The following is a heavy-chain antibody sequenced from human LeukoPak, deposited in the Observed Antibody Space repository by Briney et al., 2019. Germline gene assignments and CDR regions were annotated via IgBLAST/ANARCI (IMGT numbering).Heavy chain of an antibody. CDR3: ARRVRGGYNTYYFDY. Sequence: GESLKISCKGSGSRFTSYWIGWVRQMPGKGLEWMGIIYPGDSDTRYSPSFQGQVTISADKSISTAYLQWSSLKASDTAMYYCARRVRGGYNTYYFDYWGQGTLVTVSS. CDR2: IYPGDSDT. V-gene: IGHV5-51*01. CDR1: GSRFTSYW. D-gene: IGHD5-24*01. J-gene: IGHJ4*02.